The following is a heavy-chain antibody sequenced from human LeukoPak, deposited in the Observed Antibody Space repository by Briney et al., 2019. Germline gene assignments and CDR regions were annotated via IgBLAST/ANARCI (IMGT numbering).Heavy chain of an antibody. CDR1: GFTFSSYW. Sequence: GGSLRLSCAASGFTFSSYWMHWVRQAPGKGLVWVSRINSDGSSTSYADSVKGRFTISRDNAKNTLYLQMNSLRAEDTAVYYCARDPPTSYPYYYYYMGVWGKGTTVTVSS. D-gene: IGHD2-2*01. J-gene: IGHJ6*03. V-gene: IGHV3-74*01. CDR2: INSDGSST. CDR3: ARDPPTSYPYYYYYMGV.